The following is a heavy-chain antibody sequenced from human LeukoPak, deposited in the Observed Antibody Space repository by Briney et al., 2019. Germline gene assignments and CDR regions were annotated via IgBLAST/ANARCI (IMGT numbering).Heavy chain of an antibody. J-gene: IGHJ4*02. V-gene: IGHV3-15*01. D-gene: IGHD3-22*01. CDR2: IKSKTDGGTT. CDR1: GFPLSNSC. Sequence: AGGSLRLSCAASGFPLSNSCLVWIRQAPGKGLEWVGRIKSKTDGGTTDYAAPVKGRFTISRDDSKNTLYLQMNSLKTEDTSVYYCTRESSVAFDCRGQGTLVTVSS. CDR3: TRESSVAFDC.